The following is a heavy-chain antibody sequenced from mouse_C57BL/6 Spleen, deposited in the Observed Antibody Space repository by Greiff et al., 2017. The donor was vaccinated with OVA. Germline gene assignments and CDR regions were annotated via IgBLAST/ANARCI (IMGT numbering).Heavy chain of an antibody. Sequence: ESGAELVRPGASVKLSCTASGFNIKDDYMHWVKQRPEQGLEWIGWIDPENGDTEYASKFQGKATITADTSSNTAYLQLSSLTSEDTAVYYCTTGAWFAYWGQGTLVTVSA. CDR1: GFNIKDDY. CDR2: IDPENGDT. V-gene: IGHV14-4*01. CDR3: TTGAWFAY. J-gene: IGHJ3*01.